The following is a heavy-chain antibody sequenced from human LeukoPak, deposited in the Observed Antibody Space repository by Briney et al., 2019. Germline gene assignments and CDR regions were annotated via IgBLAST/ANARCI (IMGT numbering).Heavy chain of an antibody. Sequence: SESLSLTCTVSGGSISSYYWSWIRQPPGKGLEWIGYIYYSGSTNYNPSLKSRVTISVDTSKNQFSLKLSSVTAADTAVYYCARVGDCSSTSCSWFDPWGQGTLVTVSS. V-gene: IGHV4-59*01. CDR1: GGSISSYY. J-gene: IGHJ5*02. D-gene: IGHD2-2*01. CDR2: IYYSGST. CDR3: ARVGDCSSTSCSWFDP.